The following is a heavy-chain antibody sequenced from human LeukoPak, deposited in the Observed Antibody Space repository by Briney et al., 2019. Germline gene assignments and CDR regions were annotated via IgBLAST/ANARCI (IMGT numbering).Heavy chain of an antibody. V-gene: IGHV3-30-3*01. Sequence: PGGSLRLSCEASGFTFSIYAIHWVRQAPGKGLEWVAIISYDGTKEYYADSVKGRFTISRDNSKNTLYLQMNSLRPEDTGVYYCAKSATSYNVNWLPDYWGQGTLVTVSS. CDR2: ISYDGTKE. D-gene: IGHD1-1*01. CDR1: GFTFSIYA. CDR3: AKSATSYNVNWLPDY. J-gene: IGHJ4*02.